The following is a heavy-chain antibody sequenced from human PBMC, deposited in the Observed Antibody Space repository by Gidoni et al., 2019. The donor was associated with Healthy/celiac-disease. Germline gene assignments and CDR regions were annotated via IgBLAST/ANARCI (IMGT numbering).Heavy chain of an antibody. CDR3: ARTVISGEDHFDY. J-gene: IGHJ4*02. V-gene: IGHV3-21*02. Sequence: EVQLVESGGGLVKPGGSLRLSCSASGCTFSSYIMNWVRHAPGGGLEWVSSMSRRSSYIYYADALKGRFTISRDNAKNSLYLQMNSLRAEDTAMYYCARTVISGEDHFDYWGQGTLVTVSS. CDR2: MSRRSSYI. CDR1: GCTFSSYI. D-gene: IGHD3-10*01.